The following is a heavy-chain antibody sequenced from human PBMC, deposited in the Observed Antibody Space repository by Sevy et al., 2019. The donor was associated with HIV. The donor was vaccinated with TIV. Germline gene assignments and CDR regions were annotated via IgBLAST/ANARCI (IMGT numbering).Heavy chain of an antibody. CDR2: ISWNGADI. V-gene: IGHV3-9*01. CDR1: NLTFEDYA. D-gene: IGHD6-13*01. J-gene: IGHJ6*02. Sequence: GGSLRLSCAASNLTFEDYAMHWVRRAPGKGLEWVSGISWNGADIGFAASVKGRFTISRNNAKSSVYLQINSLTPEDTGVYYCAKGQQLITQSGSYFYYGMNVWGQGTTVTVSS. CDR3: AKGQQLITQSGSYFYYGMNV.